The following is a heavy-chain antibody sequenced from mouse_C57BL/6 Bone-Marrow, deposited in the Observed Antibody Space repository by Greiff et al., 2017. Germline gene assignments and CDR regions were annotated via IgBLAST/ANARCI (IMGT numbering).Heavy chain of an antibody. CDR3: ARFPSGGYKGY. Sequence: QVHVKQPGAELVRPGTSVKLSCKASGYTFTSYWMHWVKQRPGQGLEWIGVIDPSDSYTNYNQKFKGKATLTVDTSSSTAYMQLSSLTSEDSAVYYCARFPSGGYKGYWGKGTTLTVSS. D-gene: IGHD2-2*01. CDR2: IDPSDSYT. V-gene: IGHV1-59*01. CDR1: GYTFTSYW. J-gene: IGHJ2*01.